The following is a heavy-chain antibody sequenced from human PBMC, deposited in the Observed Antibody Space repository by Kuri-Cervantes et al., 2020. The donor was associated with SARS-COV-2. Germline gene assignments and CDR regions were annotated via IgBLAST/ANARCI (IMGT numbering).Heavy chain of an antibody. D-gene: IGHD4-11*01. V-gene: IGHV4-39*07. Sequence: SETLSLTCAVSGGSISSSSYYWGWIRQPPGKRLEWIGTISYSGSTYYIASLKSGVTISVDTSKNQFSLKLSSVTAADTAVYYCARGARDYNNWFDPWGQGTLVTVYS. J-gene: IGHJ5*02. CDR3: ARGARDYNNWFDP. CDR1: GGSISSSSYY. CDR2: ISYSGST.